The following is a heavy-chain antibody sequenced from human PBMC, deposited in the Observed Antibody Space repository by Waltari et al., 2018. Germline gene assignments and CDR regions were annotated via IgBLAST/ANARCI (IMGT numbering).Heavy chain of an antibody. J-gene: IGHJ4*02. CDR1: GFTFSSYW. D-gene: IGHD6-13*01. CDR3: ARDPKSYSGDY. Sequence: EVQLVESGGGLVQPGGSLRLSCSASGFTFSSYWMSWFRQAPGKGLEWVANIKKDGSEKYYVDSVKGRFTISRDNAKNSLYLQMNSLRAEDTAVYYCARDPKSYSGDYWGQGTLVTVSS. V-gene: IGHV3-7*01. CDR2: IKKDGSEK.